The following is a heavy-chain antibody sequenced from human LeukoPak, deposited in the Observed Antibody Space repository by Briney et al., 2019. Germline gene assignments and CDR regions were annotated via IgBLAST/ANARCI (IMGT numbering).Heavy chain of an antibody. CDR1: GFSFSSYA. V-gene: IGHV3-23*01. CDR3: AKDGRITIFGVVTKEFDY. Sequence: GGSLRLPCAASGFSFSSYAMSWVRQAPGKGLEWVSAISGSGGSTYYADSVKGRFTISRDNSKNTLYLQMNSLRAEDTAVYYCAKDGRITIFGVVTKEFDYWGQGTLVTVSS. J-gene: IGHJ4*02. D-gene: IGHD3-3*01. CDR2: ISGSGGST.